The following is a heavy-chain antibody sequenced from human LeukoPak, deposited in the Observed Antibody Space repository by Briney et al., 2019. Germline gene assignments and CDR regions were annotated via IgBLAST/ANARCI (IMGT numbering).Heavy chain of an antibody. CDR2: IYHSGTT. D-gene: IGHD3-10*01. V-gene: IGHV4-4*02. CDR1: GGSISSNNW. CDR3: VRGITVIRRVFDY. Sequence: PSETLSLTCAVSGGSISSNNWWSWVRPPPGKGLEWIGEIYHSGTTNYNPSLRSRVTISVDKSRNQFSLKLSSVTAADTAVYYCVRGITVIRRVFDYWGQGALVTVSS. J-gene: IGHJ4*02.